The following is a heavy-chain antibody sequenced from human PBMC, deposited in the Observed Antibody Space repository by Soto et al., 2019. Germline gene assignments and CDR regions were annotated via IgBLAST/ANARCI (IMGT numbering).Heavy chain of an antibody. CDR2: ISSSSSTI. J-gene: IGHJ5*02. CDR3: ARDLGVMVRDKNWFDP. D-gene: IGHD3-10*01. V-gene: IGHV3-48*02. Sequence: GGSLRLSCAASGFTFSSYSMNWVRQAPGKGLEWVSYISSSSSTIYYADSVKGRFTISRDNAKNSLYLQMNSLRDEDTAVYYCARDLGVMVRDKNWFDPWGQGTLVTVSS. CDR1: GFTFSSYS.